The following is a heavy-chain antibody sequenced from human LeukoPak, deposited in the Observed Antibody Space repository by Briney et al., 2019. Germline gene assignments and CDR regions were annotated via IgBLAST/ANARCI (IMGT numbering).Heavy chain of an antibody. V-gene: IGHV3-48*01. J-gene: IGHJ4*02. D-gene: IGHD1-26*01. Sequence: GGSLRLSCAAPGLTFSSYSMNWVRQAPGKGLEWVSYISSSSSTIYYADSVKGRFTISRDNAKNSLYLQMNSLRAEDTAVYYCARDLSGGSYVFDYWGQGTLVTVSS. CDR3: ARDLSGGSYVFDY. CDR1: GLTFSSYS. CDR2: ISSSSSTI.